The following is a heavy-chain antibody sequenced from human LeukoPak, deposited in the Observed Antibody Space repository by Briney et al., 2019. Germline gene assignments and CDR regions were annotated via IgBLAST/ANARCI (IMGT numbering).Heavy chain of an antibody. Sequence: GGSLRLSCAASGFTFSSYAMHWVRQAPGKGLEWVAVISYDGSNKYYADSVKGRFTIYRDNSKNTLYLQMNSLRAEDTAVYYCASPAGEGKGFREWLSNSAFDIWGQGTMVTVS. J-gene: IGHJ3*02. D-gene: IGHD3-3*01. CDR1: GFTFSSYA. CDR2: ISYDGSNK. V-gene: IGHV3-30-3*01. CDR3: ASPAGEGKGFREWLSNSAFDI.